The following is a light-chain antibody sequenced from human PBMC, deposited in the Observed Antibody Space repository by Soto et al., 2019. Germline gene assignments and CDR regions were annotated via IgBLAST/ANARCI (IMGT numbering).Light chain of an antibody. J-gene: IGKJ4*01. CDR1: QSISSY. V-gene: IGKV1-39*01. CDR3: QQHDSSPLT. CDR2: AAS. Sequence: DIQMTQSPSSLSASVGDRVTITCRASQSISSYLNWYQQKPGKAPKVLIYAASSLQSGVPSRFSGIGSGTDFTLTISRLEPEDFAVYHCQQHDSSPLTFGGGTKVEIK.